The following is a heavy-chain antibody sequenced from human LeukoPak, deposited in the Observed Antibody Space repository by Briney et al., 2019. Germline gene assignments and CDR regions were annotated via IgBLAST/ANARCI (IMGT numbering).Heavy chain of an antibody. CDR2: MNPNSGNT. CDR1: GYTFTSYD. D-gene: IGHD6-13*01. J-gene: IGHJ4*02. Sequence: GASVKVSCKASGYTFTSYDINWVRQATGQGLEWMGWMNPNSGNTGYAQKFQGRVTITRNTSISTAYMELSSLRSEDTAVYYCARGVSSWYGIDYWGQGTLVTVSS. CDR3: ARGVSSWYGIDY. V-gene: IGHV1-8*03.